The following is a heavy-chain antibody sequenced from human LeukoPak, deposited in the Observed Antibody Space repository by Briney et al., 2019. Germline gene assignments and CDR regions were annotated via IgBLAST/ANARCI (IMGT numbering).Heavy chain of an antibody. Sequence: PSETLSLTCTVSGGSISSYYWSWIRQPPGKGLEWIGYIYYSGSTNYNPSLKSRVTITVDTSKNQFSLKLSSVTAADTAVYYCARDKFLGDSSGYYYYGMDVWGQGTTVTVSS. V-gene: IGHV4-59*01. CDR2: IYYSGST. J-gene: IGHJ6*02. CDR3: ARDKFLGDSSGYYYYGMDV. CDR1: GGSISSYY. D-gene: IGHD3-22*01.